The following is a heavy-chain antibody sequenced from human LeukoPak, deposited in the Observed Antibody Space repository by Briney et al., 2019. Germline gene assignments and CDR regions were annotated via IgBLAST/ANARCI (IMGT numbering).Heavy chain of an antibody. D-gene: IGHD3-10*01. J-gene: IGHJ4*02. CDR1: GFTFSGSG. V-gene: IGHV3-30*18. Sequence: GGSLRLSCAASGFTFSGSGMHWVRQAPGKGLEWVATISYDGTYQYYADSVKGRFTISRDISKNTLYLQMNSLRVEDTAVYYCAKVDSSGSYFFSPFLDSWGQGTLVTVSS. CDR3: AKVDSSGSYFFSPFLDS. CDR2: ISYDGTYQ.